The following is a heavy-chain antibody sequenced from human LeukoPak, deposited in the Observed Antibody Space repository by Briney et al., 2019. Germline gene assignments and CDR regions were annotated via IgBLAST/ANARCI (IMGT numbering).Heavy chain of an antibody. CDR2: ISGSAVST. CDR3: ARAIRGPFNY. V-gene: IGHV3-23*01. D-gene: IGHD3-10*01. Sequence: PGGSLRLSCAASGFTFSSYGMSWVRQAPGKGLEGVSAISGSAVSTYYANSVKGRFTISRDNSKNTRYLQMGSLRAEDMAVCYCARAIRGPFNYWGQGTLVTVSS. CDR1: GFTFSSYG. J-gene: IGHJ4*02.